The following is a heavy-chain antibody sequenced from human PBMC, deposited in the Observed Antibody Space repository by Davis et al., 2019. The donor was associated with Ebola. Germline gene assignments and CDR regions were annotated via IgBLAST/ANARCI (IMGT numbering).Heavy chain of an antibody. CDR1: GFTFSDYY. V-gene: IGHV3-11*01. D-gene: IGHD1-26*01. J-gene: IGHJ6*02. CDR2: ISSSGSTI. Sequence: GESLKISCAASGFTFSDYYMSWIRQAPGKGLEWVSYISSSGSTIYYADSVKGRFTISRDNAKNSLYLQMNSLRAEDTAVYYCARDKVAPGRYYGMDVWGQGTTVTVSS. CDR3: ARDKVAPGRYYGMDV.